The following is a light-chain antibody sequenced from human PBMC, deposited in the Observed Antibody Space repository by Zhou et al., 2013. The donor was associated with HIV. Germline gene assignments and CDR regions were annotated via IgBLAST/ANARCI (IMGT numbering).Light chain of an antibody. CDR2: GAS. CDR3: QQYPTSYT. CDR1: QSVSSSY. J-gene: IGKJ3*01. Sequence: EIVLTQSPGTLSLSPGERATLSCRASQSVSSSYLAWYQQKPGQAPRLLIYGASSRATGIPDRFSGSGSGTDFTLTISRLEPEDFAVYYCQQYPTSYTFGLGPKWISN. V-gene: IGKV3-20*01.